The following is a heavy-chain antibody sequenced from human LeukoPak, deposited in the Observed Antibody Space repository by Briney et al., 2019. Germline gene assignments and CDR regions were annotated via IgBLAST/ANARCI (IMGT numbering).Heavy chain of an antibody. Sequence: PSETLSLTCNVSGGSISNYYWTWIRQPAGKGLEWIGRIYSSGTTTYNPSLKSRVAMSVDTSRNQFSLKLSSVTAADTAVYYCARVSPIAVAGSSYDYAMDVWGEGTTVTVSS. CDR3: ARVSPIAVAGSSYDYAMDV. CDR2: IYSSGTT. D-gene: IGHD6-19*01. V-gene: IGHV4-4*07. J-gene: IGHJ6*04. CDR1: GGSISNYY.